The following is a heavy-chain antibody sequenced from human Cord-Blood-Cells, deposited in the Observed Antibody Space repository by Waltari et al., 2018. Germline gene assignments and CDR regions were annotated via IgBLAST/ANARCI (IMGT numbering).Heavy chain of an antibody. Sequence: QVQLVESGGGVVQPGRSLRLSCAASGFTFSSYGMHWVRQAPGKGLEWVAVIWYDGSNKYYADSVKGRFTISRDNSKNTLYLQMNSRRAEDTAVYYCARGSRAVAGAFDIWGQGTMVTVSS. D-gene: IGHD6-19*01. J-gene: IGHJ3*02. V-gene: IGHV3-33*01. CDR3: ARGSRAVAGAFDI. CDR2: IWYDGSNK. CDR1: GFTFSSYG.